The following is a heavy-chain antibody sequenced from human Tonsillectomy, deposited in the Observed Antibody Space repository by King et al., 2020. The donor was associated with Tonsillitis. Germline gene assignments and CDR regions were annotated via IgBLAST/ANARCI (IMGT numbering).Heavy chain of an antibody. CDR1: GFTFSSYA. J-gene: IGHJ4*02. CDR3: AKDVRVGGYYGSGSYADY. D-gene: IGHD3-10*01. CDR2: ISGSGGST. V-gene: IGHV3-23*04. Sequence: VQLVESGGGLVQPGGSLRLSCAASGFTFSSYAMSWFRQAPGKGLEWVSAISGSGGSTYYADSVKGRFTISRDNSKNTLYLQMNSLRAEDTAVYYCAKDVRVGGYYGSGSYADYRGQGTLVTVSS.